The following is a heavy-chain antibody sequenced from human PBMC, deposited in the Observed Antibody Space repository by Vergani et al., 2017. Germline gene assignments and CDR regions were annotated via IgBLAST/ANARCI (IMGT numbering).Heavy chain of an antibody. J-gene: IGHJ6*02. CDR2: ISWNSGSI. D-gene: IGHD6-6*01. CDR1: GFTFDDYA. CDR3: AKGSVSSSQVDYYYYGMDV. V-gene: IGHV3-9*01. Sequence: EVQLVESGGGLVQPGRSLRLSCAASGFTFDDYAMHWVRQAPGKGLEWVSGISWNSGSIGYADSVRGRFTISRDNAKNSLYLQMNSLRVEDTGLYYCAKGSVSSSQVDYYYYGMDVWGQGTTVTVSS.